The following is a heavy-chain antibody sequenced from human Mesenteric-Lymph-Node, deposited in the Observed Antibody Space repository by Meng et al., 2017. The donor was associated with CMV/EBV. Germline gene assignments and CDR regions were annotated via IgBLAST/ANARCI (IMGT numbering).Heavy chain of an antibody. V-gene: IGHV3-66*02. J-gene: IGHJ6*01. CDR1: GFTVSSNY. CDR2: IYSGGST. Sequence: GGSLRLSCAASGFTVSSNYMSWVRQAPGKGLEWVSVIYSGGSTYYADSVKGRFTISRDNSKNTLYLQMNSLRAEDTAVYYCARVEKGEPSGMDVWGQGTTVTVSS. D-gene: IGHD3-16*01. CDR3: ARVEKGEPSGMDV.